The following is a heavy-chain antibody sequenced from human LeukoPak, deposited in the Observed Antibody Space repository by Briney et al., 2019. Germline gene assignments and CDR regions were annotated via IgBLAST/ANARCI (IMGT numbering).Heavy chain of an antibody. V-gene: IGHV1-69*05. CDR3: ARGDYDSSGYFHPLNWFDP. D-gene: IGHD3-22*01. Sequence: SVKVSCKASGGTFSSYAISWVRQAPGQGLEWMGGIIPIFGTANYAQKFQGRVTITTDESTSTAYMELSSPRSEDTAVYYCARGDYDSSGYFHPLNWFDPWGQGTLVTVSS. CDR2: IIPIFGTA. CDR1: GGTFSSYA. J-gene: IGHJ5*02.